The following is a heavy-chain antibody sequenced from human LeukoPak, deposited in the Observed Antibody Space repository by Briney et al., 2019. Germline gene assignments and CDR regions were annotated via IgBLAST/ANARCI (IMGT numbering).Heavy chain of an antibody. CDR2: IYTSGST. CDR1: GGSISSYY. V-gene: IGHV4-4*07. CDR3: AREYSSGWYFKYYFDY. D-gene: IGHD6-19*01. J-gene: IGHJ4*02. Sequence: SETLSLTCTVSGGSISSYYWSWIRQPAGKGLEWIGRIYTSGSTNYNPSLKSRVTMSVDTSKNQFSLKLSSVTAADTAVYYCAREYSSGWYFKYYFDYWGQGTLVTVSS.